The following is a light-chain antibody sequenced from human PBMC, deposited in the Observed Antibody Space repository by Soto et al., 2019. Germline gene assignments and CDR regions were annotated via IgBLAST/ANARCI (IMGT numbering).Light chain of an antibody. Sequence: EIVLAQSPATLSVSRGERATLSCRASQSVSSYLAWYQQKPGQAPRLLIYDASNRATGIPARFSGSGSGTDFTLTISSLEPEDFAVYYCQQRSNWLFTFGQGTRLEIK. J-gene: IGKJ5*01. CDR3: QQRSNWLFT. CDR1: QSVSSY. CDR2: DAS. V-gene: IGKV3-11*01.